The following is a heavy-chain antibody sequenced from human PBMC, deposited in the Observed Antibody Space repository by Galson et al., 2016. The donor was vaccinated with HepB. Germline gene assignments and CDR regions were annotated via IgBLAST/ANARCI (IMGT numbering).Heavy chain of an antibody. D-gene: IGHD3-22*01. CDR3: VRGGYDSSPFVGDQ. J-gene: IGHJ4*02. CDR2: ISRSSANI. CDR1: GFAFHTYS. Sequence: SLRLSCAASGFAFHTYSMNWARQSPAKGLEWVSSISRSSANIYYADSARGRFTISRDNAKNSLFLQMNSLRAEDTAVYYCVRGGYDSSPFVGDQWGQGTLVTVSS. V-gene: IGHV3-21*01.